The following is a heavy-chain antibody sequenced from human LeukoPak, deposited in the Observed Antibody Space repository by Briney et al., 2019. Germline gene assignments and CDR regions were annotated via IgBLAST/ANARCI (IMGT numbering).Heavy chain of an antibody. J-gene: IGHJ4*02. CDR1: GYTFTSYG. CDR3: ARNVLRYFDWLPRQDY. CDR2: ISAYNGNT. D-gene: IGHD3-9*01. Sequence: ASVKVSCKASGYTFTSYGISWVRQAPRQGLEWMGWISAYNGNTNYAQKLQGRVTMTTDTSTSTAYMELRSLRSDDTAVYYCARNVLRYFDWLPRQDYWGQGTLVTVSS. V-gene: IGHV1-18*01.